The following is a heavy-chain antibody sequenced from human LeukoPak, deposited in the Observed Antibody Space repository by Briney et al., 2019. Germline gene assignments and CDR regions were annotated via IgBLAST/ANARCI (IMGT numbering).Heavy chain of an antibody. CDR3: ARSRGIPEYYFDY. V-gene: IGHV1-69*13. CDR2: IIPIFGTA. J-gene: IGHJ4*02. D-gene: IGHD2-21*01. Sequence: SVKVSCKASGGTFSSYAISWVRQAPGQGLEWMGGIIPIFGTANYAQKFQGRVTITADESTSTAYMELSSLRSEDTAVYYCARSRGIPEYYFDYWGQGPLVTVSS. CDR1: GGTFSSYA.